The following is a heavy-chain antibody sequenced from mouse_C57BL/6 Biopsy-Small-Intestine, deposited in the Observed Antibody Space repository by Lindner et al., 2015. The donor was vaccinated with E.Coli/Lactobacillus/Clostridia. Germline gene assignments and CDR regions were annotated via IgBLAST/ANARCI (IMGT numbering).Heavy chain of an antibody. CDR3: ARITYLGW. CDR2: IYPNNGGT. CDR1: GYSFTDYN. V-gene: IGHV1-18*01. Sequence: VQLQESGPELVKPGASVKISCKASGYSFTDYNIDWVKQSHGKSLEWIGYIYPNNGGTVYNQKFKSKATLTADKSSSTAYMELHSLTSEDSAVYYCARITYLGWWGQGTTLTVSS. J-gene: IGHJ2*01. D-gene: IGHD5-1*01.